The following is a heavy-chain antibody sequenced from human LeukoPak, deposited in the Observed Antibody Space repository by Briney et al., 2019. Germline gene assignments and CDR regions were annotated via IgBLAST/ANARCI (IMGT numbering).Heavy chain of an antibody. Sequence: SETLSLTCSVSGFSISSGYYWGWIRQSPGKGLEWIGSIDHTGTTFYHPSLTSRVSISVDTSKNRFSLRLSTVTAADTAMYYCVRDVPTGYFDYWGRGTLVSVSS. D-gene: IGHD3-9*01. J-gene: IGHJ4*02. V-gene: IGHV4-38-2*02. CDR1: GFSISSGYY. CDR2: IDHTGTT. CDR3: VRDVPTGYFDY.